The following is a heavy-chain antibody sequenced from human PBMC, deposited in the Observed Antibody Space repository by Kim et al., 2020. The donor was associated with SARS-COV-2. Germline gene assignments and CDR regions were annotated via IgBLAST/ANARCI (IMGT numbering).Heavy chain of an antibody. J-gene: IGHJ4*02. CDR2: IYSSGST. CDR1: GGSVSSYY. CDR3: AGSYFGMGTFYY. V-gene: IGHV4-59*02. D-gene: IGHD1-1*01. Sequence: SETLSLTCTVAGGSVSSYYCTWIRQSPGKGLEWIGYIYSSGSTDYNPSLKSRVSISLDTSNNQFSLRLTSVTAADTAVYYCAGSYFGMGTFYYWGPGTLVTVSS.